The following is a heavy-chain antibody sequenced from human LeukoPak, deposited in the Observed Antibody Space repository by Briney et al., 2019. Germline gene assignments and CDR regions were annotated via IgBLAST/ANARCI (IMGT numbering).Heavy chain of an antibody. J-gene: IGHJ1*01. Sequence: YYSGSTYYNPSLKSRVTISVDTSKNQFSLKLSSVTAADTAVYYCARAPASSGYYYGYFQHWGQGTLVTVSS. D-gene: IGHD3-22*01. CDR3: ARAPASSGYYYGYFQH. CDR2: YYSGST. V-gene: IGHV4-31*02.